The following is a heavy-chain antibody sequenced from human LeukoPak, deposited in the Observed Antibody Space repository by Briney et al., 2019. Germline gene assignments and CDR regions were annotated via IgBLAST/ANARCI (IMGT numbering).Heavy chain of an antibody. CDR3: PRPTGLRFFAY. V-gene: IGHV5-51*01. Sequence: GESLKISFKGSGYSFTTYWIAWVRQMPGEGLEWMGIIYPDDSDSRYSPSFQGQVTISADKSISTAYLQWSRLKASDTAMYYCPRPTGLRFFAYWGEATLVTVSS. D-gene: IGHD4-11*01. CDR2: IYPDDSDS. J-gene: IGHJ4*02. CDR1: GYSFTTYW.